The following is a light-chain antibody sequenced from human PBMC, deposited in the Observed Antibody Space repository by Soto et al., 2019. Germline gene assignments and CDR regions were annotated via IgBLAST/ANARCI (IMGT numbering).Light chain of an antibody. J-gene: IGLJ1*01. CDR2: EVS. Sequence: QSALTQPASVSGSPGQSITISCTGTSSDVGGYNYVSWYQQHPGKAPKLMIYEVSNRPAGVSNRLSGSKSVNTDSLSISGLEAAHEADYYCSSSTSSSTPHVVGPGTKLTVL. CDR1: SSDVGGYNY. CDR3: SSSTSSSTPHV. V-gene: IGLV2-14*01.